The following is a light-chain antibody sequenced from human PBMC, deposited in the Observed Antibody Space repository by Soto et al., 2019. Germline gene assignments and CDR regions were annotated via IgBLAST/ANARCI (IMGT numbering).Light chain of an antibody. Sequence: SLLKKYLHPLSFSRGERSTVSFRASQSVSSYLAWYQQKPGQAPRLLIYDASNRATGIPARFSGSGSGTDFTLTISRLETEDFAVYSCQQRSNWHTFGQGTRLEIK. CDR3: QQRSNWHT. CDR2: DAS. V-gene: IGKV3-11*01. J-gene: IGKJ5*01. CDR1: QSVSSY.